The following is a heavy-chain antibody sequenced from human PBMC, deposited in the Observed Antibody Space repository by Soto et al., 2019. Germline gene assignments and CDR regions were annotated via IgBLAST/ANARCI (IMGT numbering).Heavy chain of an antibody. CDR1: GGSISSGGYY. CDR2: IYYTGGT. Sequence: QVQLQESGPGLVKPSQTLSLTCTVSGGSISSGGYYWNWIRQHPGKGLEWIGYIYYTGGTYYNPTLKSRVTISLDTSKNQFTLKLSSVTAADTAVYYCARETQPAAKRGWLDPWGQGTLDTVSS. D-gene: IGHD2-2*01. CDR3: ARETQPAAKRGWLDP. J-gene: IGHJ5*02. V-gene: IGHV4-31*03.